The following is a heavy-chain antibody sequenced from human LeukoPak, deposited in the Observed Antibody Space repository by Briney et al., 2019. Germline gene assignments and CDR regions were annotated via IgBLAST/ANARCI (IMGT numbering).Heavy chain of an antibody. D-gene: IGHD2-15*01. CDR3: AKGDAGGKVDWFDP. V-gene: IGHV3-23*01. J-gene: IGHJ5*02. CDR2: FTGLGGT. CDR1: GFTFSTYT. Sequence: GGSLRLSCAASGFTFSTYTMMWVRQAPGKGLQWLASFTGLGGTYYADSVLGRFTISRDNSKNMVYLQSNSLTAEDTAVYYCAKGDAGGKVDWFDPWGQGTLVTVSS.